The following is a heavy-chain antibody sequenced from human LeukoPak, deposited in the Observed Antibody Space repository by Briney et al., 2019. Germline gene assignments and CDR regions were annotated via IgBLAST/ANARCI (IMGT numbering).Heavy chain of an antibody. D-gene: IGHD6-13*01. CDR1: GVSISSSSYY. CDR2: IYYSGST. Sequence: SETLSLTCTVSGVSISSSSYYWGWIRQPPGKVLEWIGSIYYSGSTYYNPSLKSRVTMSLDTSTNQFFLKLSSVAAADKSVSYCARASATYYYYYYMDVWGKGTTVTVSS. J-gene: IGHJ6*03. CDR3: ARASATYYYYYYMDV. V-gene: IGHV4-39*07.